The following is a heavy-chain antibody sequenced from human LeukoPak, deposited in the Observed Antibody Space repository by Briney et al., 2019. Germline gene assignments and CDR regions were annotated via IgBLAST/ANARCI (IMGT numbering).Heavy chain of an antibody. D-gene: IGHD3-16*02. V-gene: IGHV1-8*01. CDR3: ARGSQYDYVWGSYRPPHAFDI. CDR1: GYTFTSYD. CDR2: MNPNSGNT. Sequence: GASVKVSCKASGYTFTSYDINWVRQATGQGLEWMGWMNPNSGNTGYAQKFQGRVTMTRNTSISTAYMELSSPRSDDTAVYYCARGSQYDYVWGSYRPPHAFDIWGQGTMVTVSS. J-gene: IGHJ3*02.